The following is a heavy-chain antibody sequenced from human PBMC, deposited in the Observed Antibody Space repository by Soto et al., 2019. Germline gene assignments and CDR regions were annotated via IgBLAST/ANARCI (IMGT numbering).Heavy chain of an antibody. J-gene: IGHJ6*02. CDR1: CSTISRGAYY. CDR3: ARDDSFYGEPGYGMNV. Sequence: SETLSLTCTLSCSTISRGAYYWSWISQGPGKGLEWIGHIYYTGSPYYNPSLNSRVTISVDMSRNQFSLKLRSVTAADTAKYFCARDDSFYGEPGYGMNVWGQGTTVS. D-gene: IGHD4-17*01. CDR2: IYYTGSP. V-gene: IGHV4-31*03.